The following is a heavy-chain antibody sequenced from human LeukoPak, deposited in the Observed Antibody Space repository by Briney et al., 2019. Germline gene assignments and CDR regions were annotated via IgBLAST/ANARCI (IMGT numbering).Heavy chain of an antibody. CDR1: GGVFTTYA. CDR3: TIIPNVILFTHYFEY. CDR2: IIPFLGTT. D-gene: IGHD2-21*01. Sequence: SVKVSCKASGGVFTTYAVSWVRQAPGQGLEWVGSIIPFLGTTNYAQKFQGRVTITADEPTRTAYMELTYVRSDDTAVYYCTIIPNVILFTHYFEYWGQGTLVTVSS. J-gene: IGHJ4*02. V-gene: IGHV1-69*11.